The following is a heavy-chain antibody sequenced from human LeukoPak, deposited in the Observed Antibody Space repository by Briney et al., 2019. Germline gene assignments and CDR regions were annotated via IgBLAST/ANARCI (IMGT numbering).Heavy chain of an antibody. Sequence: PGGSLRLSCAASGFTFYSYAMSWVRQAPGKGLEWVSATSGNGVKTFYADSVKGRFTISRDNSKNTLYLQMNSLRAEDTALYYCAKDRGYSFDYWGQGSLVTVSS. J-gene: IGHJ4*02. V-gene: IGHV3-23*01. CDR1: GFTFYSYA. CDR3: AKDRGYSFDY. D-gene: IGHD2-15*01. CDR2: TSGNGVKT.